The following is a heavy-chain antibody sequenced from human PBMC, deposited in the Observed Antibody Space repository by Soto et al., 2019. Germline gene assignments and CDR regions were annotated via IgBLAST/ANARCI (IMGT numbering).Heavy chain of an antibody. V-gene: IGHV4-59*01. CDR1: GGSISSYY. Sequence: SETLSLTCTVSGGSISSYYWSWIRQPPGKGLEWIGYIYYSGSTNYNPSLKSRVTISVDTSKNQFSLKLSSVTAADTAVYYCASTGPGIATGFDYWGQGTLVTVSS. CDR3: ASTGPGIATGFDY. J-gene: IGHJ4*02. CDR2: IYYSGST. D-gene: IGHD6-13*01.